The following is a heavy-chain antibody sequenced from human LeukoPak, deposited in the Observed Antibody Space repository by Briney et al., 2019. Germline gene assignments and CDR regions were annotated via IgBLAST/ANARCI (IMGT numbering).Heavy chain of an antibody. Sequence: GGSLRLSCAASGFTFSDHYMTWIRQAPGKGPEWISYISTSGRSIFYADSVKGRFSISRDNTENSLYLHLKSLRVEDTAVYYCARAYADRPGHAFDFWGHGTMVTVSS. J-gene: IGHJ3*01. CDR3: ARAYADRPGHAFDF. CDR2: ISTSGRSI. V-gene: IGHV3-11*01. D-gene: IGHD2-8*01. CDR1: GFTFSDHY.